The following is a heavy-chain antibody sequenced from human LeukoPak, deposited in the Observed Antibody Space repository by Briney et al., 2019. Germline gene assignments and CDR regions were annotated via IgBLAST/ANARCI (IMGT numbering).Heavy chain of an antibody. CDR1: GGTFSSYA. CDR2: IIPIFGTA. Sequence: ASVKVPCKASGGTFSSYAISWVRQAPGQGLEWMGGIIPIFGTANYAQKFQGRVTITADESTSTAYMELSSLRSEDTAVYYCASVTTPSRLSHYYYYGMDVWGQGTTVTVSS. D-gene: IGHD4-17*01. V-gene: IGHV1-69*13. CDR3: ASVTTPSRLSHYYYYGMDV. J-gene: IGHJ6*02.